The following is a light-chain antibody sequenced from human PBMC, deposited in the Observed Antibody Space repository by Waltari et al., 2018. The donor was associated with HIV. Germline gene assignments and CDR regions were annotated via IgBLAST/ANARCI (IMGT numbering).Light chain of an antibody. J-gene: IGKJ2*01. Sequence: DLVMTQSPLSLPVTPGEPASTSCRSSQSLLHSNGYNYLDWYLQKPGQSPQLLIYLGSNRASGVPDRFSGSGSGTDFTLKISRVEAEDVGVYYCMQALQTPWTFGQGTKLEIK. CDR3: MQALQTPWT. CDR1: QSLLHSNGYNY. CDR2: LGS. V-gene: IGKV2-28*01.